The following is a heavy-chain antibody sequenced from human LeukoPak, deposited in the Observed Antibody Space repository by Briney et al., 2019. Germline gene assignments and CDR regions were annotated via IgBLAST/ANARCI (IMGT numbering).Heavy chain of an antibody. D-gene: IGHD3-22*01. Sequence: GGSLRLSCAASGFTVSRNFMSWVRQAPGKGLVWVSRINSDGSSTSYADSVKGRFTISRDNAKNTLYLQMNSLRAEDTAVYYCAREIVHYDSSGYYYRDAFDIWGQGTMVTVSS. V-gene: IGHV3-74*01. CDR1: GFTVSRNF. J-gene: IGHJ3*02. CDR3: AREIVHYDSSGYYYRDAFDI. CDR2: INSDGSST.